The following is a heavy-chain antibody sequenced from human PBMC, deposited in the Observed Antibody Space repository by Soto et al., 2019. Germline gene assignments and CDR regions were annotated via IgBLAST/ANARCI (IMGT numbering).Heavy chain of an antibody. CDR1: GFTFSDYY. CDR3: ARDRGSSSY. CDR2: ISSSSSYT. D-gene: IGHD6-6*01. Sequence: GGSLRLSCAASGFTFSDYYMSWIRQAPGKGLEWVSYISSSSSYTNYADSVKGRFTVSRDNAKNSLYLQMNSLRAEDTAVYYCARDRGSSSYWGQGTLVTVSS. J-gene: IGHJ4*02. V-gene: IGHV3-11*06.